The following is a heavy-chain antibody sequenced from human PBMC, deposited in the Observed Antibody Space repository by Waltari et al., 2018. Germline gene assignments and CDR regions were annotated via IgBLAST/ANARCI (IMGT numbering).Heavy chain of an antibody. D-gene: IGHD6-19*01. CDR1: GYSFTGYY. CDR2: INPNSGGT. J-gene: IGHJ4*02. Sequence: QVLLVQSGPEVTKPGASVKVSGKASGYSFTGYYLHWLLQAPGQGLEWMGWINPNSGGTSYAQIFQGRVTMTRDTSISTAYMELSRLTSDDTAVYYCAVSYTGWYGDLDYWGQGTLVTVSS. CDR3: AVSYTGWYGDLDY. V-gene: IGHV1-2*02.